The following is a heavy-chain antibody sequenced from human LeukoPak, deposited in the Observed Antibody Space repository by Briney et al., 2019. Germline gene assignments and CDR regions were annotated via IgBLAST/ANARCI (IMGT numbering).Heavy chain of an antibody. V-gene: IGHV1-2*02. Sequence: GASVKVSCKASGYTFTGYYMHWVRQAPGQGLEWMGWINPNSGGTNYAQKFQGRVTMTRDTSTSTVYLELSSLRSDDTAVYFCARRSSWFSLNYWGQGTLVTVSS. D-gene: IGHD6-13*01. J-gene: IGHJ4*02. CDR3: ARRSSWFSLNY. CDR2: INPNSGGT. CDR1: GYTFTGYY.